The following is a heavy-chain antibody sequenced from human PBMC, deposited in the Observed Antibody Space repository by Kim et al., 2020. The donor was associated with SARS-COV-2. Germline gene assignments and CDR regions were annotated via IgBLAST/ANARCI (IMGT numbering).Heavy chain of an antibody. V-gene: IGHV4-39*01. Sequence: SETLSLTCTVSGGSISSSSYYWGWIRQPPGKGLEWIGSIYYSGSTYYNPSLKSRVTISVDTSKNQFSLKLSSVTAADTAVYYCARQGITMVRGVISWFDPWGQGTLVTVSS. CDR2: IYYSGST. CDR3: ARQGITMVRGVISWFDP. D-gene: IGHD3-10*01. CDR1: GGSISSSSYY. J-gene: IGHJ5*02.